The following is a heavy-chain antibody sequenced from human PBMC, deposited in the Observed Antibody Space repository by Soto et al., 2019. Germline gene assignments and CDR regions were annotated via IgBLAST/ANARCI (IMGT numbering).Heavy chain of an antibody. Sequence: SVKVSCKASGGTFSSYAISWVRQAPGQGLEWMGGIIPIFGTANYAQKFQGRVTITADESTSTAYMELSSLRSEDTAVYYCARSPLLRFLEWLSPEFDYWGQGTLVTVSS. D-gene: IGHD3-3*01. V-gene: IGHV1-69*13. J-gene: IGHJ4*02. CDR2: IIPIFGTA. CDR1: GGTFSSYA. CDR3: ARSPLLRFLEWLSPEFDY.